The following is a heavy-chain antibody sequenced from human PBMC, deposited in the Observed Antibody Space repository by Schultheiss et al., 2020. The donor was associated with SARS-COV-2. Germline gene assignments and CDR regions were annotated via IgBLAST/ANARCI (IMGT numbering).Heavy chain of an antibody. CDR1: GGSFSGYN. CDR2: INHSGST. D-gene: IGHD1-26*01. J-gene: IGHJ3*02. V-gene: IGHV4-34*01. CDR3: ASFSGSYFSADAFDI. Sequence: SETLSLSCAVYGGSFSGYNWSWIRQPPGKGLEWIGEINHSGSTNYNPSLKSRVTISVDTSKNQFSLKLSSVTAADTAVYYCASFSGSYFSADAFDIWGQGTMVTVSS.